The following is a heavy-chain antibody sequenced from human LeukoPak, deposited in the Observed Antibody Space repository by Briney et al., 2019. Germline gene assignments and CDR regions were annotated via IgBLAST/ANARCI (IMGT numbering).Heavy chain of an antibody. D-gene: IGHD1-26*01. CDR1: GFTFTSSA. CDR2: IVVGSGNT. CDR3: AAAYSGSLSMVS. Sequence: SVKVSCKASGFTFTSSAVQWVRQARGQRLEWIGWIVVGSGNTNYAQKFQERVTITRDMSTSTAYMELGSLRSEDTAVYYCAAAYSGSLSMVSWGQGTMVTVSS. V-gene: IGHV1-58*01. J-gene: IGHJ3*01.